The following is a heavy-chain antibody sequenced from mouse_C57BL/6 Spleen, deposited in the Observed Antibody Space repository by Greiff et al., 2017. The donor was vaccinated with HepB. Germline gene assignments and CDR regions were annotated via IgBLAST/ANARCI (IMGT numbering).Heavy chain of an antibody. J-gene: IGHJ1*03. CDR2: ISSGGSYT. CDR1: GFTFSSYG. D-gene: IGHD1-1*01. Sequence: DVQLVESGGDLVKPGGSLKLSCAASGFTFSSYGMSWVRQTPDKRLEWVATISSGGSYTYYPDSVKGRFTISRDNAKNTLYLQMSSLKSEDTAMYYCARQADSSYEGWYFDVWGTGTTVTVSS. CDR3: ARQADSSYEGWYFDV. V-gene: IGHV5-6*01.